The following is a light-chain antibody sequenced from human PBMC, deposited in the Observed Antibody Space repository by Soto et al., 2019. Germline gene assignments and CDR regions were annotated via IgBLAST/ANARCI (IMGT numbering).Light chain of an antibody. CDR3: SSYTNSNTYV. V-gene: IGLV2-14*03. J-gene: IGLJ1*01. CDR1: SSDVGAYNY. Sequence: QSALTQPASVSGSPGQSITISCTGTSSDVGAYNYVSWYQHHPGKVPQLMIYDVSNRPSGVSNRFYGSKSGNTASLTISGLQDEDEADYYCSSYTNSNTYVFGTGTKLTVL. CDR2: DVS.